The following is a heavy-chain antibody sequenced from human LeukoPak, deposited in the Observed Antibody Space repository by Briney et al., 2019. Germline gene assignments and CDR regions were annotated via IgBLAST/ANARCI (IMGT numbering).Heavy chain of an antibody. J-gene: IGHJ4*02. Sequence: GGPLRLSCAASGFTFSSYAMSWVRQAPGKGLEWVSAISGSGGSTYYADSVKGRFTISRDNSKNTLYLQMNSLRAEDTAVYYCAKGTYDSSGYYYWGQGTLVTVSS. CDR2: ISGSGGST. CDR1: GFTFSSYA. D-gene: IGHD3-22*01. CDR3: AKGTYDSSGYYY. V-gene: IGHV3-23*01.